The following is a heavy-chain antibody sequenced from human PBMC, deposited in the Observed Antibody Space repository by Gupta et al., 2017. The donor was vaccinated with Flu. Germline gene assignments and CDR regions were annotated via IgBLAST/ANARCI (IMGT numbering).Heavy chain of an antibody. CDR3: ARDYDSSGYYNWFDP. D-gene: IGHD3-22*01. V-gene: IGHV4-34*01. CDR2: INHSGST. J-gene: IGHJ5*02. Sequence: QPPGEGLEWVGEINHSGSTNYNPSLKSRVTISVDTSKNQFSLKLSSVTAADTAVYYCARDYDSSGYYNWFDPWGQGTLVTVSS.